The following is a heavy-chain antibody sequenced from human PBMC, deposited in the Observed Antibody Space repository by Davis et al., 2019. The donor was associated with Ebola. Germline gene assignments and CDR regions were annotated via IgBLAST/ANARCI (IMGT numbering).Heavy chain of an antibody. CDR1: GFTFSTYS. V-gene: IGHV3-21*04. CDR2: ISSDSDYI. D-gene: IGHD4-17*01. Sequence: GESLKISCAASGFTFSTYSMSWVRQAPGKGLEWVSSISSDSDYIYYADSAKGRFTISRDNAKNSLYLQMNSLRAEDTAVYYCAKDNAYGDYESYWGQGTLVTVSS. CDR3: AKDNAYGDYESY. J-gene: IGHJ4*02.